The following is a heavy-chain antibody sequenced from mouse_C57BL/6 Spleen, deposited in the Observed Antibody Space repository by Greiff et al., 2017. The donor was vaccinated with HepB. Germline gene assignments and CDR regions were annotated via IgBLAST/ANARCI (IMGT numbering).Heavy chain of an antibody. CDR2: TNPYNGGT. V-gene: IGHV1-19*01. Sequence: DVQLMESGPVLVKPGASVKMSCKASGYTFTDYYMNWVKQSHGKSLEWIGVTNPYNGGTSYNQKFKGKATLTVDKSSSTAYMELNSLTSEDSAVYYCARPHYYGSYYFDYWGQGTTLTVSS. CDR1: GYTFTDYY. J-gene: IGHJ2*01. D-gene: IGHD1-1*01. CDR3: ARPHYYGSYYFDY.